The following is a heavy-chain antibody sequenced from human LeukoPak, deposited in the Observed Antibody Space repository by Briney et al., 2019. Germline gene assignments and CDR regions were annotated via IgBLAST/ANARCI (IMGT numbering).Heavy chain of an antibody. J-gene: IGHJ5*02. V-gene: IGHV1-18*01. D-gene: IGHD3/OR15-3a*01. CDR1: GYTFTSYG. Sequence: ASVKVSCKASGYTFTSYGISWVRQAPGQGLEWMGWISAYNGNTNYAQKLQGRVTMTTDTSTSTAYMELRSLRPDDTAVYYCASFGLVRSKNWFDPWGQGTLVTVSS. CDR3: ASFGLVRSKNWFDP. CDR2: ISAYNGNT.